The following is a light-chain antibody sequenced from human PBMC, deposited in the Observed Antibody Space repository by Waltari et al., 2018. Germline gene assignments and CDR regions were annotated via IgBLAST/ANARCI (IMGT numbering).Light chain of an antibody. CDR1: SSDVGGYNY. CDR2: DVS. V-gene: IGLV2-14*03. CDR3: SSYISSSTLEL. J-gene: IGLJ2*01. Sequence: QSALTQPASVSGSPGKSLTISCTGTSSDVGGYNYVSWYQQHPGKAPKLMIYDVSNRPSGVSNRFSGSKSGNTASLTISGLQAEDEADYYCSSYISSSTLELFGGGTSLTVL.